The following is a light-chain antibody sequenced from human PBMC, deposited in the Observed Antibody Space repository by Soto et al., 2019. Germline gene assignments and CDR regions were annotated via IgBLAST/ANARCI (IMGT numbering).Light chain of an antibody. J-gene: IGKJ1*01. CDR2: AAS. V-gene: IGKV3-20*01. Sequence: EIVLTQSPATLSLSPGERATLSCRASQSVGSNYLAWYQQKPGQAPRLLIYAASGKATGIPDRFSGSGSGTDFTLTISRLEPGDSAVYYCQQYDSSPRTFGQGTKVDIK. CDR1: QSVGSNY. CDR3: QQYDSSPRT.